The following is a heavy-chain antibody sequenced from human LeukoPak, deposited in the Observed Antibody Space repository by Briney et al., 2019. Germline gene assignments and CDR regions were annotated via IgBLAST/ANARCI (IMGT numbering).Heavy chain of an antibody. D-gene: IGHD7-27*01. Sequence: GGSLRLSCAADGFTFRKHWMSWVRQAMGKGLECVAKIKEDGSEKHYVDSVRGRFTISRDNTKNSLYLQMNSLRAEDTAVYYCARDYTGGWNDYWGQGTLVIVSS. CDR1: GFTFRKHW. CDR3: ARDYTGGWNDY. J-gene: IGHJ4*02. V-gene: IGHV3-7*01. CDR2: IKEDGSEK.